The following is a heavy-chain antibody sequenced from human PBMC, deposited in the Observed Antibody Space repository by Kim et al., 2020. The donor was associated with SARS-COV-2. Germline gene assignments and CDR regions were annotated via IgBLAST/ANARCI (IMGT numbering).Heavy chain of an antibody. Sequence: GGSLRLSCAASGFNVQDNCMNWVHQAPGKGLEWVAVLYSGGTANFADSVKGRFTMSRDNSKNTFFLQMNSLRAEDTAIYFCTRDADGHFAPWGQGTLVTV. V-gene: IGHV3-53*01. CDR1: GFNVQDNC. CDR3: TRDADGHFAP. J-gene: IGHJ5*02. CDR2: LYSGGTA.